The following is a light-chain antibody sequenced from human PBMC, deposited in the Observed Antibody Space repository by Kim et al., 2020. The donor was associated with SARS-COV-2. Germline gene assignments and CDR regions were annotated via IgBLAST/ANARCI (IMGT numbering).Light chain of an antibody. CDR3: LQHNTYPIT. CDR1: QDIRND. J-gene: IGKJ5*01. Sequence: AAVGDRVTINCRASQDIRNDLGWYQQNPGRAPKRLIYGASSLQSGVPSRFSGSGSGTEFTLTISSLQPEDFATYFCLQHNTYPITFGQGTRMEIK. CDR2: GAS. V-gene: IGKV1-17*01.